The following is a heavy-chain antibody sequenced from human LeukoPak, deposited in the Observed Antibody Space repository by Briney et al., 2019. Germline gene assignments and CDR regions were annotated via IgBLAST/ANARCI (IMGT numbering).Heavy chain of an antibody. V-gene: IGHV3-30*04. J-gene: IGHJ4*02. CDR3: AELVAATGY. Sequence: GGSLRLSCAAPGFTFISSAMHCGRQAPGKGVEWVGVISYDGSNKYYADSVKGRFTISRDNSKNTLYLQMNSLRAEDTAVYYCAELVAATGYWGQGTLVTVSS. CDR2: ISYDGSNK. CDR1: GFTFISSA. D-gene: IGHD2-15*01.